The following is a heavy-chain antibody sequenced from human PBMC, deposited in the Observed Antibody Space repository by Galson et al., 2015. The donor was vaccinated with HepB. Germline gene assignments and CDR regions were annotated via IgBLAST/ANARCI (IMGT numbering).Heavy chain of an antibody. J-gene: IGHJ3*02. V-gene: IGHV3-23*01. CDR2: ISGSGGST. CDR1: GFTFSSYA. CDR3: AKDYLEDYGGKADAFDI. D-gene: IGHD4-23*01. Sequence: SLRLSCAASGFTFSSYAMSWVRQAPGKGLEWVSAISGSGGSTYYADSVKGRFTISRDNSKNTLYLQTNSLRAEDTAVYYCAKDYLEDYGGKADAFDIWGQGTMVTVSS.